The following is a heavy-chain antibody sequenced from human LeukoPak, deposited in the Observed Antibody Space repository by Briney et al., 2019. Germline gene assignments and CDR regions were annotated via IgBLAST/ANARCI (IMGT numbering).Heavy chain of an antibody. Sequence: SETLSLTCDAYGGSFSGYYWSWIRQPPGKGLEWIGQINHSGSTNYSPSLKSRVTISVDTSKNQFSLKLSSVTAADTAVYYCARVSSRRLPPSYSYDRRNYFDYWGQGTLVTVSS. D-gene: IGHD3-22*01. CDR2: INHSGST. CDR1: GGSFSGYY. CDR3: ARVSSRRLPPSYSYDRRNYFDY. V-gene: IGHV4-34*01. J-gene: IGHJ4*02.